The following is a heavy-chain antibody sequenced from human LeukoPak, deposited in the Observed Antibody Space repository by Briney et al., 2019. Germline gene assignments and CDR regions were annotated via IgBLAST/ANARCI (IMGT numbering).Heavy chain of an antibody. Sequence: ASETLSLTCTVSGGSIRSYYWSWIRQPPGKGLEWIGYIYYTGSTNYSPSLKSRVTISVDTSKNQFSLRLSSVAAADTAVYYCARGSFSSGWIFDPWGQGTLVTVSS. D-gene: IGHD6-19*01. CDR1: GGSIRSYY. J-gene: IGHJ5*02. CDR2: IYYTGST. CDR3: ARGSFSSGWIFDP. V-gene: IGHV4-59*01.